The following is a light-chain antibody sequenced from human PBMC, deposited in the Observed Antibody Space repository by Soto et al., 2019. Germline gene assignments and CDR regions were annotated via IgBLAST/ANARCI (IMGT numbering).Light chain of an antibody. CDR1: NSNVGGGYD. Sequence: QSVLTQPPSVSGAPGQTVTISCTGSNSNVGGGYDVHWYQQHPGKAPKLMIYEVSNRPSGVSNRFSGSKSGNTASLTISGLQAEDEADYYCSSYTSSSTLVVFGGGTQLTV. CDR2: EVS. J-gene: IGLJ2*01. CDR3: SSYTSSSTLVV. V-gene: IGLV2-14*01.